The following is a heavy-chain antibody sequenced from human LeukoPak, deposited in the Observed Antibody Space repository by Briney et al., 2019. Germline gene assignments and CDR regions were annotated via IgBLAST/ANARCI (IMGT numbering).Heavy chain of an antibody. J-gene: IGHJ3*02. V-gene: IGHV1-8*03. D-gene: IGHD2-15*01. CDR1: GYTFTSYD. Sequence: ASVKVSCKASGYTFTSYDINWVRQATGQGLEWMGWMNPNSGNTGYAQKFQGRVTITSNTSISTAYMELSSLRSEDTAVYYCARAKLKINAFDIWGQGTMVTVSS. CDR2: MNPNSGNT. CDR3: ARAKLKINAFDI.